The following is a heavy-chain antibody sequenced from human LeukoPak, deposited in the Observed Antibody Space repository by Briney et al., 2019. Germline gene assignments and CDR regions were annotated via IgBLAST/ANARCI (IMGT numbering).Heavy chain of an antibody. Sequence: SETLSLTCTVSGGSISSYYWSWIRQPAGKGLEWIGRIYTSGSTNYNPSLKSRVTISVDTSKNQFSLKLSSVTAADTAVYYRARAPLSSGWYYFDYWGQGTLVTVSS. V-gene: IGHV4-4*07. J-gene: IGHJ4*02. CDR3: ARAPLSSGWYYFDY. D-gene: IGHD6-19*01. CDR1: GGSISSYY. CDR2: IYTSGST.